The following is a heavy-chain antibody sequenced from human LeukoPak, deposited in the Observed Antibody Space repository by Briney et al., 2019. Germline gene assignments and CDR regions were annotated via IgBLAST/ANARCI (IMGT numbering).Heavy chain of an antibody. CDR1: GFTFDDYA. V-gene: IGHV3-9*01. CDR2: ISWNSGSI. D-gene: IGHD5-18*01. J-gene: IGHJ3*02. CDR3: AKDIRDGVQLWLIGGYAFDI. Sequence: PGGSLRLSCAASGFTFDDYAMHWARQAPGKGLEWVSGISWNSGSIGYADSVKGRFTISRDNAKNSLYLQMNSLRAEDTALYYCAKDIRDGVQLWLIGGYAFDIWGQGTMVTVSS.